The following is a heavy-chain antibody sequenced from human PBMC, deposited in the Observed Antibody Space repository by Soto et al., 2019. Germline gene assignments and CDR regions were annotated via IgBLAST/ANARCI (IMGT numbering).Heavy chain of an antibody. CDR1: GDSISSVAHY. Sequence: SETLSLTCSVSGDSISSVAHYWAWVRQPPGKGLEWIGSIYYSGTTYYNPSLNSRVTVSVDTSKNQFSLKVTSVTAADTAVYYCARLHGYCISSSCHGHYAMDVWGQGTTVTVSS. V-gene: IGHV4-39*01. D-gene: IGHD2-2*01. CDR2: IYYSGTT. CDR3: ARLHGYCISSSCHGHYAMDV. J-gene: IGHJ6*02.